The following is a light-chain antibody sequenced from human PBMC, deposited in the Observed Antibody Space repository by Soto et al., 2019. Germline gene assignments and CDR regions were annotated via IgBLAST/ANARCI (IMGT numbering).Light chain of an antibody. CDR3: AAWDDSLNGLV. CDR2: NNN. CDR1: SSNIGSNT. J-gene: IGLJ1*01. V-gene: IGLV1-44*01. Sequence: QSVLTQPPSASGTPGQRVTISCSGSSSNIGSNTVNWYQQLPGTAPKLLIYNNNQRPSGVPDRFSGSKSGTSASLAISGLQSEDXADYYCAAWDDSLNGLVFGTGTKLT.